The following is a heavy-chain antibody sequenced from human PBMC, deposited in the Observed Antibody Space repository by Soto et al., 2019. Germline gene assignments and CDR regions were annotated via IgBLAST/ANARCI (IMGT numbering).Heavy chain of an antibody. V-gene: IGHV3-23*01. J-gene: IGHJ4*02. Sequence: GGSLRLSCSTSGFTFSTYAMNWVRQAPGKGLEWVSALSGSGGTTYYADSVRGRFTISRDNSKNTLFLQMSSLRAVDTALYYCAKQRAGYGSGSDTFYFDFWGQGTLVTVSS. D-gene: IGHD3-10*01. CDR2: LSGSGGTT. CDR3: AKQRAGYGSGSDTFYFDF. CDR1: GFTFSTYA.